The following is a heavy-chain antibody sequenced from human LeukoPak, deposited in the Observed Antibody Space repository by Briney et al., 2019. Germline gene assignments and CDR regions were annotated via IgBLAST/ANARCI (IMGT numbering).Heavy chain of an antibody. CDR1: GGTFSSYA. Sequence: SSVKVSCKASGGTFSSYAISWVRQAPGQGLEWMGGVIPIFGTANYAQKFQGRVTITTDESTSTAYMELSSLRSEDTAVYYCARDYMGYGGKGMTDWGQGTLVTVSS. J-gene: IGHJ4*02. V-gene: IGHV1-69*05. CDR3: ARDYMGYGGKGMTD. CDR2: VIPIFGTA. D-gene: IGHD4-23*01.